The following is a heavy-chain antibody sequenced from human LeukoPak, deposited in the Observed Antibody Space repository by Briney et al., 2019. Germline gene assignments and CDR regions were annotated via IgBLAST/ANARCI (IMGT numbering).Heavy chain of an antibody. J-gene: IGHJ4*02. Sequence: QPGGALRLSCAASGFTFNSYEMNWVRQAPGKGLEWVSYISSTSSTIYYAESVRGRFTISRDKAKNSLHFQMNSLSAEDTAVYYCARGESSVWDRQDFFDYWGQGTLVTVSS. CDR2: ISSTSSTI. CDR3: ARGESSVWDRQDFFDY. D-gene: IGHD6-19*01. V-gene: IGHV3-48*03. CDR1: GFTFNSYE.